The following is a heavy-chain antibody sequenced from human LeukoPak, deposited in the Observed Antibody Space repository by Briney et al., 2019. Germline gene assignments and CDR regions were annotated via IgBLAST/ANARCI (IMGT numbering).Heavy chain of an antibody. CDR1: GFIFRSHW. J-gene: IGHJ3*02. D-gene: IGHD1-26*01. CDR2: INSDGSNT. CDR3: ASVGATGLGAFDN. Sequence: GGSLRLSCAASGFIFRSHWMHWVRQAPGKGLVWVSRINSDGSNTRNADSVKGRFTISRDNAKNTLYLQMNSLRVEDTAVYYCASVGATGLGAFDNWGQGTMVTVSS. V-gene: IGHV3-74*01.